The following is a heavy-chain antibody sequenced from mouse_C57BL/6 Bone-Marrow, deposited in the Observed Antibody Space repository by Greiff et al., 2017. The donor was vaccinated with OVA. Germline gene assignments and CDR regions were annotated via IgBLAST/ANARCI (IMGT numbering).Heavy chain of an antibody. CDR3: ARQGYYPGFAY. J-gene: IGHJ3*01. D-gene: IGHD2-3*01. V-gene: IGHV1-19*01. CDR2: INPYNGGT. Sequence: VQLKESGPVLVKPGASVKMSCKASGYTFTDYYMNWVKQSHGKSLEWIGVINPYNGGTSYNQKFKGKATLTVDKSSSTAYMELNSLTSEDSAVYYCARQGYYPGFAYWGQGTLVTVSA. CDR1: GYTFTDYY.